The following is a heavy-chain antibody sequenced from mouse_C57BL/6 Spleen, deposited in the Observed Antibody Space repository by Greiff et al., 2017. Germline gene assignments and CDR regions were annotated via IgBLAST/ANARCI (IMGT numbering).Heavy chain of an antibody. V-gene: IGHV3-6*01. CDR2: ISYDGSN. J-gene: IGHJ2*01. D-gene: IGHD2-5*01. Sequence: EVKLEESGPGLVKPSQSLSLTCSVTGYSITSGYYWNWIRQFPGNKLEWMGYISYDGSNNYNPSLKNRISITRDTSKNQVFLKLNSVTTEDTATYYCASAYYSNYVDYWGEGTTLAVSS. CDR1: GYSITSGYY. CDR3: ASAYYSNYVDY.